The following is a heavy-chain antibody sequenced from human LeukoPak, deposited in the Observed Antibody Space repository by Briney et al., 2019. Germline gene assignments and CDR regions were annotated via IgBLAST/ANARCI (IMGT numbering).Heavy chain of an antibody. CDR2: ISCDGSNK. V-gene: IGHV3-30*18. Sequence: PGRSLRLSCAASGFTFSSYGMHWVRQAPGKGLEWVAVISCDGSNKYYADSVKGRFTISRDNSKNTLYLQMESLRAEDTAVYYCAKDPKAMAGNNYYGMDAWGQGTTVTVSS. CDR3: AKDPKAMAGNNYYGMDA. J-gene: IGHJ6*02. CDR1: GFTFSSYG. D-gene: IGHD6-19*01.